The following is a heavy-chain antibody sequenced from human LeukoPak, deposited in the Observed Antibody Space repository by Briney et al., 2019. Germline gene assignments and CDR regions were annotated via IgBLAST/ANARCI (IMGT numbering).Heavy chain of an antibody. J-gene: IGHJ4*02. CDR2: IKQDGSEK. V-gene: IGHV3-7*01. CDR3: AGDNFDWSEERFDY. Sequence: PGGSLRLSCAASGFTSSSYWMSWVRQAPGKGLEWVANIKQDGSEKYYVDSVKGRFTISRDNAKNSLYLQMDSLRAEDTAVYYCAGDNFDWSEERFDYWGQGTLVTVSS. CDR1: GFTSSSYW. D-gene: IGHD3-9*01.